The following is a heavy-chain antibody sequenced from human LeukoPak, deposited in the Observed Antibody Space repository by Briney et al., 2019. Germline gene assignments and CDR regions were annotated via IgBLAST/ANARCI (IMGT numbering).Heavy chain of an antibody. J-gene: IGHJ2*01. CDR1: GGSISSYY. CDR2: IYYSGST. Sequence: PSETLSLTCTVSGGSISSYYWSWIRQPPGKGLEWIGYIYYSGSTNYNPSLKSRVTISVDTSKNQFSLKLSSVTAADTAVYYCARLPTKNVRTRWYFDLWGRGTLVTVSS. V-gene: IGHV4-59*12. D-gene: IGHD2-15*01. CDR3: ARLPTKNVRTRWYFDL.